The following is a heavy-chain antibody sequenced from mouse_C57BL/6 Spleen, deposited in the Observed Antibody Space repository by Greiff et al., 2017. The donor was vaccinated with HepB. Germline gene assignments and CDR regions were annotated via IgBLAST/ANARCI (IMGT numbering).Heavy chain of an antibody. J-gene: IGHJ3*01. V-gene: IGHV1-76*01. D-gene: IGHD1-1*01. Sequence: QVQLKQSGAELVRPGASVKLSCKASGYTFTDYYINWVKQRPGQGLEWIARIYPGSGNTYYNEKFKGKATLTAEKSSSTAYMQLSSLTSEDSAVYFCARWGTTVVEAYWGQGTLVTVSA. CDR2: IYPGSGNT. CDR1: GYTFTDYY. CDR3: ARWGTTVVEAY.